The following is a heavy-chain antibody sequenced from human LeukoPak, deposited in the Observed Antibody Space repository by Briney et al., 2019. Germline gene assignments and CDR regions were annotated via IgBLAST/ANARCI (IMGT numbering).Heavy chain of an antibody. CDR3: ARRRAEGGSNGHYNWFDP. D-gene: IGHD6-13*01. Sequence: SETLSLTCTVSGGSISSYYWSWIRQTPGKGLEWIGDIYYSGSTNYNPSLKSRVTISVDTSKNQFSLKLSSVTAADTAVYYCARRRAEGGSNGHYNWFDPWGQGILVTVSS. CDR2: IYYSGST. J-gene: IGHJ5*02. V-gene: IGHV4-59*08. CDR1: GGSISSYY.